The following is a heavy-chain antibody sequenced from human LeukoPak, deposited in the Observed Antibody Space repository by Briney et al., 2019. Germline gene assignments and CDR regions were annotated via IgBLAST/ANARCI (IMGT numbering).Heavy chain of an antibody. D-gene: IGHD3-10*01. Sequence: SGGSLRLSCAASGFTFSDYYMSWIRQAPGKGLEWVSYISSSGSTIYYADSAKGRFTISRDNAKNSLYLQMNSLRAEDTAVYYCARADYYGSGSYFYFDYWGQGTLVTVSS. CDR2: ISSSGSTI. V-gene: IGHV3-11*04. CDR3: ARADYYGSGSYFYFDY. J-gene: IGHJ4*02. CDR1: GFTFSDYY.